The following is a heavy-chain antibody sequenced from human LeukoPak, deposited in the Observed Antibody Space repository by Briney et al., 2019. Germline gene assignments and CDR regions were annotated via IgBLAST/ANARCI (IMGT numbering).Heavy chain of an antibody. CDR3: ATDFGYYFDY. CDR2: MNPNSGNT. V-gene: IGHV1-8*01. J-gene: IGHJ4*02. D-gene: IGHD3-3*01. Sequence: ASVKVSCKASGYTFTSYDINWVRQATGQGLEWMGWMNPNSGNTGYAQKFQGRVTMTEDTSTDTAYMELSSLRSEDTAVYYCATDFGYYFDYWGQGTLVTVSS. CDR1: GYTFTSYD.